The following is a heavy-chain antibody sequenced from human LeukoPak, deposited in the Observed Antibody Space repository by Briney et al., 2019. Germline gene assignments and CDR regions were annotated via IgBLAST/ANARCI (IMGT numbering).Heavy chain of an antibody. V-gene: IGHV4-31*03. CDR2: IYYSGST. J-gene: IGHJ4*02. Sequence: SETLSLTRTVSGGSISSGGYYWSWIRQHPGKGLEWIGYIYYSGSTYYNPSLKSRVTISVDTSKNQFSLKLSSVTAADTAVYYCARRGRITMVRGSPGPFDYWGQGTLVTVSS. CDR1: GGSISSGGYY. D-gene: IGHD3-10*01. CDR3: ARRGRITMVRGSPGPFDY.